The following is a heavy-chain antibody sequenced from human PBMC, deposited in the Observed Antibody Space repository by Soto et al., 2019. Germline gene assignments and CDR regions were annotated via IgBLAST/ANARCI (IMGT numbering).Heavy chain of an antibody. D-gene: IGHD3-22*01. V-gene: IGHV3-53*04. Sequence: GGSLRLSYAASGFTVSSNYMSWVRQAPGKGLEWVSVIYSGGSTYYADSVKGRFTISRHNSKNTLYLQMNSLRAEDTAVYYCASHRIYYDSSGRYFDYWGQGTLVTVSS. J-gene: IGHJ4*02. CDR3: ASHRIYYDSSGRYFDY. CDR2: IYSGGST. CDR1: GFTVSSNY.